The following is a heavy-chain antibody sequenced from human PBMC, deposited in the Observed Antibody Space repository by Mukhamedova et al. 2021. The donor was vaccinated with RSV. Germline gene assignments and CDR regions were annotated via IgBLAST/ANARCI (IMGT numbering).Heavy chain of an antibody. CDR3: AGGAVAGTHPYFDY. Sequence: VRQAPGQGLEWMGGIIPILGIANYAQKFQGRVTITADESTSTAYMELSSLRSEDTAVYYCAGGAVAGTHPYFDYWGRGTMVTVSP. D-gene: IGHD6-19*01. J-gene: IGHJ4*02. CDR2: IIPILGIA. V-gene: IGHV1-69*10.